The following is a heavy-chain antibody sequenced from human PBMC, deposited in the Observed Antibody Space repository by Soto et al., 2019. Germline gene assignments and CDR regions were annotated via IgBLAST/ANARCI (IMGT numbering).Heavy chain of an antibody. V-gene: IGHV1-18*01. J-gene: IGHJ5*02. D-gene: IGHD2-8*01. CDR1: GYIFSNYG. CDR3: ARGRRMVYASNWFDP. Sequence: QVHLVQSGAEVKKPGASVKVSCKASGYIFSNYGISWVRQAPGQGLEWMGWISTYNANTYYAQKFQGRVTMTRNTSISTADMELSRLRSEDTAVYCCARGRRMVYASNWFDPWGQGTLVTVSS. CDR2: ISTYNANT.